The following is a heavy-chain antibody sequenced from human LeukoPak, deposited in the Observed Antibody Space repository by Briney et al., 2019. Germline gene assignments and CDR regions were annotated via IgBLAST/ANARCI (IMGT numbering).Heavy chain of an antibody. D-gene: IGHD4-17*01. CDR3: AKDPNGDYIGAFDF. CDR2: ITGSGDWA. Sequence: GGSLRFSCAASGLTFSKYAMMWLRQAPGKGLEWVSAITGSGDWALYADSVKGRFTISRDNSKNTLYLQMSSLRAEDTAVYYCAKDPNGDYIGAFDFWGQGTMVTVSS. CDR1: GLTFSKYA. J-gene: IGHJ3*01. V-gene: IGHV3-23*01.